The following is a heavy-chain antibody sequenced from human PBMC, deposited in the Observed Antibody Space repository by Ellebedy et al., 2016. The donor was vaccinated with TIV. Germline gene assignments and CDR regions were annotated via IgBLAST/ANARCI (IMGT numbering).Heavy chain of an antibody. Sequence: ASVKVSXXAFGYTFTNYGIGWVRQAPGQGLEWVAWISAYNGNTNYAQKFQGRVTMTTDTSTNTAYMELRSLRSDDTAVYYCARDCRDNYYYYYGMDVWGQGTTVTVSS. D-gene: IGHD2-15*01. V-gene: IGHV1-18*01. CDR3: ARDCRDNYYYYYGMDV. CDR2: ISAYNGNT. CDR1: GYTFTNYG. J-gene: IGHJ6*02.